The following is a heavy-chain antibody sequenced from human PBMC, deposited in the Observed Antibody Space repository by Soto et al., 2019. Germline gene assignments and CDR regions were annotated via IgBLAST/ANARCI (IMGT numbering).Heavy chain of an antibody. J-gene: IGHJ4*02. D-gene: IGHD3-22*01. Sequence: SVKVSCKASGGTFSSYAISWVRQAPGQGLEWMGGIIPIFGTANYAQKFQGRVTITADESTSTAYMELSSLRSEDTAVYYCATLGPYYYDSSGYYWPDYWGQGTLVTVSS. CDR1: GGTFSSYA. V-gene: IGHV1-69*13. CDR3: ATLGPYYYDSSGYYWPDY. CDR2: IIPIFGTA.